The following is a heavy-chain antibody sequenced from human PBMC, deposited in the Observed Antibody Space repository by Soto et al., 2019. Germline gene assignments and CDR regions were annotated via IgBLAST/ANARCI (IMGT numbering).Heavy chain of an antibody. Sequence: QVQLQESGPGLVKPSQTLSLTCTVSGGSISSGDYYWSWIRQPPGKGLEWIGYIYYSGSTYYNPSLKSRVTISVDTSKNQFSLKLSSVTAADTAVYYCARAVRYFDWLLPTDYWGQGTLVTVSS. CDR3: ARAVRYFDWLLPTDY. V-gene: IGHV4-30-4*01. CDR1: GGSISSGDYY. D-gene: IGHD3-9*01. CDR2: IYYSGST. J-gene: IGHJ4*02.